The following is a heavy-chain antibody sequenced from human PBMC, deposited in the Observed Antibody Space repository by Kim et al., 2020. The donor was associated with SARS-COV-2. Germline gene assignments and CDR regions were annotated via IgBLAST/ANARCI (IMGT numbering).Heavy chain of an antibody. CDR1: GGSFSGYY. D-gene: IGHD1-26*01. Sequence: SETLSLTCAAYGGSFSGYYWSWIRQPPGKGLEWIGEINHSGSTNYNPSLKSRVTISVDTSKNQFSLKLSSVTAADTAGYYCARTTGGWELLRQRWFDPWGQGTLVTVSS. CDR3: ARTTGGWELLRQRWFDP. J-gene: IGHJ5*02. CDR2: INHSGST. V-gene: IGHV4-34*01.